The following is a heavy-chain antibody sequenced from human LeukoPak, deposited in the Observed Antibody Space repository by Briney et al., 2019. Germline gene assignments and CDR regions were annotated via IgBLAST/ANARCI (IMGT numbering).Heavy chain of an antibody. CDR2: IYTSGST. CDR1: GYSISSGYY. D-gene: IGHD6-19*01. J-gene: IGHJ4*02. Sequence: PSETLSLTCTVSGYSISSGYYWSWIRQPAGKGLEWIGRIYTSGSTNYNPSLKSRVTMSVDTSKNQFSLKLSSVTAADTAVYYCARENRAVAGTFDYWGQGTLVTVSS. V-gene: IGHV4-4*07. CDR3: ARENRAVAGTFDY.